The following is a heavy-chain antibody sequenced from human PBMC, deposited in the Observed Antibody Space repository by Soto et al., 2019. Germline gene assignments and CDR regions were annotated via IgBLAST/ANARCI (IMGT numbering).Heavy chain of an antibody. D-gene: IGHD2-21*02. Sequence: SVKVSCKASGGTFSSYAISWVRQAPGQGLEWMGGIIPIFGTANYAQKFQGRVTITADESTSTAYMELSSLRSEDTAVYYCARALYCGGDCLGGPSYYFDYWGQGTLVTVSS. J-gene: IGHJ4*02. CDR1: GGTFSSYA. V-gene: IGHV1-69*13. CDR2: IIPIFGTA. CDR3: ARALYCGGDCLGGPSYYFDY.